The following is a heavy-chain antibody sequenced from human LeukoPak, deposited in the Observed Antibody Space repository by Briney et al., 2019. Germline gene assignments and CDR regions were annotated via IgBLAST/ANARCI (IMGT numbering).Heavy chain of an antibody. CDR2: INHSGST. CDR3: ARGFGYYSYYYYMDV. J-gene: IGHJ6*03. D-gene: IGHD3-10*01. V-gene: IGHV4-34*01. Sequence: SETLSLTCAVHGGSFSGYYWSWIRQPPGKGLEWIGEINHSGSTNYNPSLKSRVTISVDTSKDQFSLKLSSVTAADTAVYYCARGFGYYSYYYYMDVWGKGTTVTVSS. CDR1: GGSFSGYY.